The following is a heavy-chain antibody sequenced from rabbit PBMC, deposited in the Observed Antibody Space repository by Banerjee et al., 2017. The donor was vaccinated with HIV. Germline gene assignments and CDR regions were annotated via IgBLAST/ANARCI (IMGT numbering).Heavy chain of an antibody. Sequence: QEQLEESGGDLVKPEGSLTLTCKASGFDLSGRYWICWVRQAPGKGLEWIACIYTSDGGTYYASWVNGRFTLSKTSSTTVTLQMTSLTAADTATYFCARDGASGYNFNLWGPGTLVTVS. V-gene: IGHV1S45*01. CDR2: IYTSDGGT. CDR3: ARDGASGYNFNL. D-gene: IGHD1-1*01. J-gene: IGHJ4*01. CDR1: GFDLSGRYW.